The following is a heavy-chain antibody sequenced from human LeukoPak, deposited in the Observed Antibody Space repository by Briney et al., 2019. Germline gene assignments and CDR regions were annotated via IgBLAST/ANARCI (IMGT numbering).Heavy chain of an antibody. V-gene: IGHV3-23*01. J-gene: IGHJ5*02. CDR3: AKDWTKYPTWFDP. CDR2: ISGSGGST. Sequence: GGSLRLSCAASGFTFSSYGMHWVRQAPGKGLEWVSAISGSGGSTYYADSVKGRFTISRDNSKNTLYLQMNSLRAEDTAVYYCAKDWTKYPTWFDPWGQGTLVTVSS. D-gene: IGHD3/OR15-3a*01. CDR1: GFTFSSYG.